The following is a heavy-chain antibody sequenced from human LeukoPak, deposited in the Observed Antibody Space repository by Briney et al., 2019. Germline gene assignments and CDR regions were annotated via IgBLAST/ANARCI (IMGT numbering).Heavy chain of an antibody. CDR1: GFTVSSNY. CDR2: IYSGGST. Sequence: PGGSLRLSCAASGFTVSSNYMSWVRQAPGKGLEWVSVIYSGGSTYYADSVKGRFTISRDNSKNTLYLQMNSLRAEDTAVYYCARDRRLASDYYDSSGYWPMTSGDDAFDIWGQGTMVTVSS. J-gene: IGHJ3*02. CDR3: ARDRRLASDYYDSSGYWPMTSGDDAFDI. V-gene: IGHV3-53*01. D-gene: IGHD3-22*01.